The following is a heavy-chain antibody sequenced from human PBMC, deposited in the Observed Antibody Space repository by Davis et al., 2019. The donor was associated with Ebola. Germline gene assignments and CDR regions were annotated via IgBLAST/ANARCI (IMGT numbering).Heavy chain of an antibody. D-gene: IGHD3-3*01. Sequence: GESLKISCAASGFTFSSYWMSWVRQAPGKGLEWVANIKQDGSEKYYVDSVKGRFTISRDNAKNSLYLQMNSLRTEDTALYYCAKDPLPYYDFWSGYFDYWGQGTLVTVSS. V-gene: IGHV3-7*03. CDR1: GFTFSSYW. J-gene: IGHJ4*02. CDR2: IKQDGSEK. CDR3: AKDPLPYYDFWSGYFDY.